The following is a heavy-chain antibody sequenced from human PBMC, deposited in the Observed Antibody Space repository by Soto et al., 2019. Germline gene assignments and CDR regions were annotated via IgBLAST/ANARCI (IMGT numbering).Heavy chain of an antibody. D-gene: IGHD3-9*01. CDR1: DDSINNDKYY. J-gene: IGHJ4*02. Sequence: SETLSLTWSVSDDSINNDKYYWVCIRQPPGKGLEWIGSIYYRGNAYYNPSLQTRVTISVDKSKSQFSLKLNSVTAADSAVYFCARLEGLATISYYFDFWGPGALVTVSS. V-gene: IGHV4-39*01. CDR2: IYYRGNA. CDR3: ARLEGLATISYYFDF.